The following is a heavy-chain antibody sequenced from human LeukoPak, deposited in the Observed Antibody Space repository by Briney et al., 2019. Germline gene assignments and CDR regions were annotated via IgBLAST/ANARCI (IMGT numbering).Heavy chain of an antibody. V-gene: IGHV4-4*02. CDR3: ARIGSGSYLGWFDP. J-gene: IGHJ5*02. D-gene: IGHD3-10*01. Sequence: SGTLSLTCAVSGGSISSSNWWSWVRQPPGKGLEWIGEIYHSGSTNYNPSLKSRVTISVDKSKNQFSLKLSFVTAADTAVYYCARIGSGSYLGWFDPWGQGTLVTVSS. CDR1: GGSISSSNW. CDR2: IYHSGST.